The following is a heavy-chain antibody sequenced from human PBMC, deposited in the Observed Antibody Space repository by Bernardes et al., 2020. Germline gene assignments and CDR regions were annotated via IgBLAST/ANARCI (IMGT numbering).Heavy chain of an antibody. Sequence: GSLRLSCAASGFTFSSYGMHWVRQAPGKGLEWVAVIWYDGSNKYYADSVKGRFTISRDNSKNTLYLQMNSLRAEDTAVYYCAREAYCSGGSCYWPMGLDYWGQGTLVTVSS. CDR1: GFTFSSYG. J-gene: IGHJ4*02. V-gene: IGHV3-33*08. CDR2: IWYDGSNK. D-gene: IGHD2-15*01. CDR3: AREAYCSGGSCYWPMGLDY.